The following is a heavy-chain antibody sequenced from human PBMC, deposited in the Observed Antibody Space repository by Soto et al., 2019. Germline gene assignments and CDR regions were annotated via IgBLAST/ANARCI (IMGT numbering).Heavy chain of an antibody. V-gene: IGHV1-18*04. Sequence: ASVKVSCKASGYTFTSYGISWVRQAPGQGLEWMGWISAYNGNTNYAQKLQGRVTMTTDTSTSTAYMELRSLRSDYTAVYYCARVRSSSSSYYYGMDVWGQGTTVTVSS. CDR3: ARVRSSSSSYYYGMDV. CDR2: ISAYNGNT. J-gene: IGHJ6*02. D-gene: IGHD6-6*01. CDR1: GYTFTSYG.